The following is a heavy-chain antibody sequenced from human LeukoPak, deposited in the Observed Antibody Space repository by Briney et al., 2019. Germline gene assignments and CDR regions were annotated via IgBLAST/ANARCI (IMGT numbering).Heavy chain of an antibody. J-gene: IGHJ4*02. V-gene: IGHV3-30-3*01. CDR2: ISYDGTNK. Sequence: GSLRLSCAASGFTFTNYALHWVRQAPGKGLEWVAVISYDGTNKYYADSVKGRFTISRDNSKNALSLQMNSLRAEDTALYYCARGFVLGAAKNYFDYWGQGALVTVSS. CDR3: ARGFVLGAAKNYFDY. CDR1: GFTFTNYA. D-gene: IGHD2-21*02.